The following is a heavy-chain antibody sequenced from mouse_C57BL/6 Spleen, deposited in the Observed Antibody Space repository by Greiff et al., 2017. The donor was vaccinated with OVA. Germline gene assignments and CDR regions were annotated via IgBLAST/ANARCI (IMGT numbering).Heavy chain of an antibody. CDR3: ARAGYSNPFDY. J-gene: IGHJ2*01. Sequence: VMLVESGAELVRPGTSVKVSCKASGYAFTNYLIEWVKQRPGQGLEWIGVINPGSGGTNYNEKFKGKATLTADKSSSTAYMQLSSLTSEDSAVYFCARAGYSNPFDYWGQGTTLTVSS. D-gene: IGHD2-5*01. CDR1: GYAFTNYL. CDR2: INPGSGGT. V-gene: IGHV1-54*01.